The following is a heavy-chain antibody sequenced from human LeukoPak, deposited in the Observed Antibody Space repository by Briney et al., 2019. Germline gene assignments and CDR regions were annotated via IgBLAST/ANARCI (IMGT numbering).Heavy chain of an antibody. CDR2: IYSGGST. CDR1: GFTFSSYW. D-gene: IGHD4-17*01. J-gene: IGHJ6*03. V-gene: IGHV3-53*01. Sequence: QTGGSLRLSCAASGFTFSSYWMHWVRQAPGKGLVWVSVIYSGGSTFYADSVQGRFTISRDNSKNTLYLQMNSLRAEDTAVYYCAGRHDYDYYYFYYMDVWGKGTTVTVSS. CDR3: AGRHDYDYYYFYYMDV.